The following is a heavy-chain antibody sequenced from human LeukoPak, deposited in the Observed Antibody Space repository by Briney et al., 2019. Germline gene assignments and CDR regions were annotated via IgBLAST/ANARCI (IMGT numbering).Heavy chain of an antibody. CDR2: ISHSGST. CDR1: GGSISNTNW. Sequence: SETLSLTCAVSGGSISNTNWGSWVRQPPGKGLEWIGEISHSGSTNYNPSLKPRVTLSVDKSKNQFSLKLNSVTAADTAVYYCAGNFDSWGQGTLVTVSS. V-gene: IGHV4-4*02. CDR3: AGNFDS. J-gene: IGHJ5*01.